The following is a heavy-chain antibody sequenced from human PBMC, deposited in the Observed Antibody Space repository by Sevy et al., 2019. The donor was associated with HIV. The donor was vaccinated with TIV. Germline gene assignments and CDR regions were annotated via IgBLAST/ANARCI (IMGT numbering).Heavy chain of an antibody. CDR1: GFTFSMYC. Sequence: GGSLRLSCAASGFTFSMYCMHWVRQAPGKGLEWVGQIWYDGSIKKYADSVKGRFTISRDNSKSTLYLQMNSLRGEDTAVYFCAGEHNWDDAFDIWGQGTMVTVSS. CDR3: AGEHNWDDAFDI. J-gene: IGHJ3*02. CDR2: IWYDGSIK. D-gene: IGHD1-1*01. V-gene: IGHV3-33*08.